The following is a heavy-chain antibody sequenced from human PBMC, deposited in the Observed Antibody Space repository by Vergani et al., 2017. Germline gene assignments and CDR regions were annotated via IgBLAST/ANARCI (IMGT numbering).Heavy chain of an antibody. D-gene: IGHD5-12*01. CDR3: AKANPRNSXYDYLYDYHAMDV. CDR1: GFTFNHYA. V-gene: IGHV3-23*01. CDR2: ISGSGGST. Sequence: EVQLLESGGDLVQPGGSLRLSCAASGFTFNHYAMNWVRQAPGKGLEWVSGISGSGGSTYYAGSVKGRFTISRDSSKNTLYLQMNSLCAGDTAVYYCAKANPRNSXYDYLYDYHAMDVWGQGTTVTVSS. J-gene: IGHJ6*02.